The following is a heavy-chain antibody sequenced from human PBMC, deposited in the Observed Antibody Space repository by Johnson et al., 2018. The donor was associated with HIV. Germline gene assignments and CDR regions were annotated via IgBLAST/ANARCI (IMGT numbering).Heavy chain of an antibody. J-gene: IGHJ3*02. V-gene: IGHV3-15*01. CDR2: ITSKTDGGTR. CDR1: GFTFSNAW. Sequence: VQLVESGGGLVKPGGSLRLSCAASGFTFSNAWMNWVRQAPGKGLEWVGRITSKTDGGTRDYAAPVKGRFTISRDNAKNSLYLQMNSLRAEDTAVYYCARESLDAFDIWGQGTMVTVSS. CDR3: ARESLDAFDI.